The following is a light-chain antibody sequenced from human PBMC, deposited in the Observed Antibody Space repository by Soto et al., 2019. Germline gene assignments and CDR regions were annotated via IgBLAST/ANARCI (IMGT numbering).Light chain of an antibody. CDR1: EKILKF. J-gene: IGKJ4*01. CDR3: QPYKTKSIT. Sequence: DIQLIQSPSTLSASVGDRVTIKCRASEKILKFLAWYQQWSGSDPSLLIYAASDLESGVTSRFSGSVSGTVFTLTIDNLQPHDFATYYCQPYKTKSITFGGGTKVDVK. CDR2: AAS. V-gene: IGKV1-5*01.